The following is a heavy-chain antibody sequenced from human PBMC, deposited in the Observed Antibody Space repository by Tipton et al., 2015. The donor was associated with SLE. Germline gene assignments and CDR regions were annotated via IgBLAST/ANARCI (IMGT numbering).Heavy chain of an antibody. CDR1: GYSISNGNYY. D-gene: IGHD2-21*01. Sequence: TLSLTCTVSGYSISNGNYYWSWIRQPAGKGLEWIGYIYYSGSTNYNPSLKSRVTISVDTSKNQFSLKLSSVTAADTAVYYCAGLTGGYCGGDCSLFDYWGQGTLVTVSS. CDR2: IYYSGST. J-gene: IGHJ4*02. CDR3: AGLTGGYCGGDCSLFDY. V-gene: IGHV4-61*09.